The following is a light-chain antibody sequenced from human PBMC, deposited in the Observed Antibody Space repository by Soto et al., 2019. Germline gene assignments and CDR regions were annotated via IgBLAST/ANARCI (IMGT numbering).Light chain of an antibody. CDR3: QQSYSTPRT. Sequence: DIQMTQSPSSLSASVGAKVTITCRASQSISTYLNWYQQKPGKAPKVLIYAASSLQSGVPSRFSGSGSGTDFTLTITSLQPEDFATYYCQQSYSTPRTFGGGTKVEMK. J-gene: IGKJ4*01. CDR1: QSISTY. CDR2: AAS. V-gene: IGKV1-39*01.